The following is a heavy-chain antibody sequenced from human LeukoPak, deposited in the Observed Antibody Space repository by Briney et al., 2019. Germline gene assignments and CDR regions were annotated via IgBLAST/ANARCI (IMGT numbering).Heavy chain of an antibody. CDR2: INPNSGGT. Sequence: ASVNVSCKASGYTITGYYMHWVRQAPRQGLEWMGWINPNSGGTNYAQKFQGRVTMTRDTSISTAYMELSRLRSDDTAVYYCARDIVMVTYWFDPWGQGTLVTVSS. D-gene: IGHD5-18*01. J-gene: IGHJ5*02. V-gene: IGHV1-2*02. CDR1: GYTITGYY. CDR3: ARDIVMVTYWFDP.